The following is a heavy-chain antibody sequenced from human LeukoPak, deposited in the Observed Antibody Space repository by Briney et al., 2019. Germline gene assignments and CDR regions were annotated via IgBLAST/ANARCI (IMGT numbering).Heavy chain of an antibody. V-gene: IGHV5-51*01. CDR1: GYSFTNYW. Sequence: GESLQISFKGSGYSFTNYWIGWGRPMPGKGLEWMGTIYPGDSDTRYRPSFQGQVTISADKSISTAYLQWSSLKASDTAMYYCARLGLETYGGSGYYYFDYWGQGALVTVSS. CDR2: IYPGDSDT. D-gene: IGHD3-22*01. J-gene: IGHJ4*02. CDR3: ARLGLETYGGSGYYYFDY.